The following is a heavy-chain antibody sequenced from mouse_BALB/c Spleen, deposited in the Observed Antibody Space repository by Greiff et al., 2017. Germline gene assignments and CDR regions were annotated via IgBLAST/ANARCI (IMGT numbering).Heavy chain of an antibody. CDR1: GFNIKDTY. Sequence: VQLQQSGAELVKPGASVKLSCTASGFNIKDTYMHWVKQRPEQGLEWIGRIDPANGNTKYDPKFQGKATITADTSSNTAYLQLSSLTSEDTAVYYCARSGTTALYAMDYWGQGTSVTVSS. CDR3: ARSGTTALYAMDY. CDR2: IDPANGNT. J-gene: IGHJ4*01. D-gene: IGHD1-2*01. V-gene: IGHV14-3*02.